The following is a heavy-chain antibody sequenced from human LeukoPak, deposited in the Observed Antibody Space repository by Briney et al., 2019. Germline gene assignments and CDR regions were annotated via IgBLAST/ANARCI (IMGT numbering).Heavy chain of an antibody. J-gene: IGHJ4*02. CDR2: ISYDGSNK. CDR1: GFTFSSYA. D-gene: IGHD6-13*01. V-gene: IGHV3-30-3*01. Sequence: PGGSLRLSCAASGFTFSSYAMHWVRQAPGKGLEWVAVISYDGSNKYYADSVKGRFTISRDNSKNTLYLQMNSLRAEDTAVYYCAREIQPSAAAGPLGYWGQGTLVTVSS. CDR3: AREIQPSAAAGPLGY.